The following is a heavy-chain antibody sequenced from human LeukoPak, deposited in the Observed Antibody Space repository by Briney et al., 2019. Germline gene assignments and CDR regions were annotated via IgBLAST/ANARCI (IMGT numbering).Heavy chain of an antibody. J-gene: IGHJ3*02. Sequence: ASVKVSCKASGYTFTSYGISWVRQAPGQGLEWMGWISAYNGNTNYAQKLQGRVTMTTDTSTSTAYMELRSLRSDDTAVYYCARDTIGLTGHDAFDIWGQGTMVTVSS. CDR3: ARDTIGLTGHDAFDI. CDR2: ISAYNGNT. V-gene: IGHV1-18*01. D-gene: IGHD3-9*01. CDR1: GYTFTSYG.